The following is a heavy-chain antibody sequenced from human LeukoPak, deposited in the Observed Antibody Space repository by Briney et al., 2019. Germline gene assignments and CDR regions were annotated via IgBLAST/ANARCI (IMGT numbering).Heavy chain of an antibody. Sequence: SGPTLVKPTQTLTLTCTFSGFSVTTSGVGVGWIRQPPGKALECLALLYWNDEKRYNPSLKSRLTITKDTAKNQVVLTMTNMDPVDTATYYCSHKSVRGVVFDYWGQGALVTVSS. CDR1: GFSVTTSGVG. CDR3: SHKSVRGVVFDY. V-gene: IGHV2-5*01. D-gene: IGHD3-10*01. CDR2: LYWNDEK. J-gene: IGHJ4*02.